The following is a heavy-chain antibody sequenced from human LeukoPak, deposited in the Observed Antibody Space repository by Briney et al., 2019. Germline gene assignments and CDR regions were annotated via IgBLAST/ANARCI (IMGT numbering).Heavy chain of an antibody. CDR1: GGSISSYY. Sequence: SETLSLTCTVSGGSISSYYWSWIRQPPGKGLEWIGYIYTSGSTKYNPSLKSRLTISVDTSKNQFSLKLSSVTAADTAVSYCARYIDYWCQGTLVTVSS. CDR3: ARYIDY. CDR2: IYTSGST. J-gene: IGHJ4*02. V-gene: IGHV4-4*09.